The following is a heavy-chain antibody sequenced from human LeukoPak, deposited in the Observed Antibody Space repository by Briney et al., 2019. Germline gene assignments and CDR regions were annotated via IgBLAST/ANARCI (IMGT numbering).Heavy chain of an antibody. V-gene: IGHV4-59*01. CDR1: GGSISSYY. Sequence: PSENLPLTCTVSGGSISSYYWSWIRQPPGKGLEWIGYIYYSGSTNYNPSLKSRVTISVDTSKNQFSLKLSSVTAADTAVYYCARGYDFWSGYTPLDYWGQGTLVTVSS. D-gene: IGHD3-3*01. CDR3: ARGYDFWSGYTPLDY. J-gene: IGHJ4*02. CDR2: IYYSGST.